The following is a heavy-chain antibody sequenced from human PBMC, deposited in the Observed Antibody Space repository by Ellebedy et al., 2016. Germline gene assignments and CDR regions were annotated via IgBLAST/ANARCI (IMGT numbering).Heavy chain of an antibody. D-gene: IGHD1-26*01. V-gene: IGHV4-61*01. CDR3: ARDLVGATTPLEFDY. J-gene: IGHJ4*02. CDR1: GGSVSSGSYY. CDR2: IYYSGST. Sequence: GSLRLXCTVSGGSVSSGSYYWSWIRQPPGKGLEWIGYIYYSGSTNYNPSFKSRVTISVDTSKNQFSLKLSSVTAADTAVYYCARDLVGATTPLEFDYWGQGTLVTVSS.